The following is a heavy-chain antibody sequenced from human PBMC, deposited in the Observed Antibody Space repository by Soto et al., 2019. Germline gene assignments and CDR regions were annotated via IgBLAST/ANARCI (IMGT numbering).Heavy chain of an antibody. V-gene: IGHV4-30-4*01. Sequence: SLSLTCTVCEDSIRSAYYYGSWIRQPPGKGLKWIGYIYYSGSTYYNPSLKSRVIISLDTSKSQFSLKLSSVTAADRAVYYCARGPYSAYEYYFDYWGQGALVTVSS. CDR1: EDSIRSAYYY. J-gene: IGHJ4*02. CDR3: ARGPYSAYEYYFDY. CDR2: IYYSGST. D-gene: IGHD5-12*01.